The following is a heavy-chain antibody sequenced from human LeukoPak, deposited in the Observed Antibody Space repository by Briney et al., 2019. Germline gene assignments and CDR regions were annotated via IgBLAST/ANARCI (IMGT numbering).Heavy chain of an antibody. J-gene: IGHJ4*02. Sequence: PGGSLRLSCAASGFTFSSYAMSWVRQAPGKGLEWVSVVSGSGGNTYYADSVKGRFTISRDNSKNTLYLQMNSLGAEDTAVYYCVKDEATGRYSYGLTLDYWGQGTLVTVSS. V-gene: IGHV3-23*01. D-gene: IGHD5-18*01. CDR2: VSGSGGNT. CDR3: VKDEATGRYSYGLTLDY. CDR1: GFTFSSYA.